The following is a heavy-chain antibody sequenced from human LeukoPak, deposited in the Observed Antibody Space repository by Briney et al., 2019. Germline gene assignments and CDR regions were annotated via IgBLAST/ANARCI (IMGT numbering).Heavy chain of an antibody. CDR3: ARDEYNWFDP. Sequence: PSETLSLTXTVSGGSISSYYWSWIRQPPGKGLEWIGYIYYSGSISYNPSLKSRVTISVDTSKNQFSLKLSSVTAADSAVYYCARDEYNWFDPWGQGTLVTVSS. CDR2: IYYSGSI. CDR1: GGSISSYY. V-gene: IGHV4-59*01. J-gene: IGHJ5*02.